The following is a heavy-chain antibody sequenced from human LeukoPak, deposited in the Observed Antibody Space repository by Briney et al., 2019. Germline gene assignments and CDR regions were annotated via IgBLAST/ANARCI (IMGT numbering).Heavy chain of an antibody. CDR3: ARDPRIAAAYYYYYYMDV. J-gene: IGHJ6*03. Sequence: AGGSLRLSCAASGFTFSSYGMHWVRQAPGKGLEWVAFIRYDGSNKYFADSVKGRFTISRDNAKNSLYLQMNSLRAEDTAVYYCARDPRIAAAYYYYYYMDVWGKGTTVTISS. D-gene: IGHD6-13*01. V-gene: IGHV3-30*02. CDR1: GFTFSSYG. CDR2: IRYDGSNK.